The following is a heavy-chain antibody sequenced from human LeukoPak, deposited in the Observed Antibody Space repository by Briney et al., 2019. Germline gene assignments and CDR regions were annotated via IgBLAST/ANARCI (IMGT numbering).Heavy chain of an antibody. J-gene: IGHJ5*02. CDR3: AKGSYYYDSSGYSRRWFDP. V-gene: IGHV3-23*01. D-gene: IGHD3-22*01. CDR1: GFTFSSYA. Sequence: GGCLRLSSAASGFTFSSYAMSWVRQGPGKGLEWVSPISGSGGITYSAVSVKGRFTISRDNSKNTLYLQMNSLRAEDTAVYYCAKGSYYYDSSGYSRRWFDPWGQGTLVTVSS. CDR2: ISGSGGIT.